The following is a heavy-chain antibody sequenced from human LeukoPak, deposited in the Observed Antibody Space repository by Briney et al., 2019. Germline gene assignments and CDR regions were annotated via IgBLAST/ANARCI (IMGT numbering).Heavy chain of an antibody. J-gene: IGHJ4*02. V-gene: IGHV4-59*01. Sequence: SETLSLTCTVSGGSISSYYWSWIRQPPGQGLDWIGYIYYSGSTNYNPSLKSRVTTSVDTSKNQFSLKLSSVTAADTAVYYCARGALWFGEYYFDYWGQGTLVTVSS. CDR2: IYYSGST. CDR1: GGSISSYY. D-gene: IGHD3-10*01. CDR3: ARGALWFGEYYFDY.